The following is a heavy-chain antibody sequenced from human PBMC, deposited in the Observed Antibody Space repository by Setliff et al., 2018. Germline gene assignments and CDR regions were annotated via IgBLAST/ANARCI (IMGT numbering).Heavy chain of an antibody. CDR1: GFTFSSCA. D-gene: IGHD3-3*01. Sequence: SLRLSCAASGFTFSSCAMHWVRQAPGKGLEWVAVISYDGINNYYADSVKGRLTISRDNSKNTLYLQMNSLRAEDTAVYYCAREKYYNFWSGVSNYYYMDVWGKGTTVTVSS. CDR2: ISYDGINN. V-gene: IGHV3-30*01. J-gene: IGHJ6*03. CDR3: AREKYYNFWSGVSNYYYMDV.